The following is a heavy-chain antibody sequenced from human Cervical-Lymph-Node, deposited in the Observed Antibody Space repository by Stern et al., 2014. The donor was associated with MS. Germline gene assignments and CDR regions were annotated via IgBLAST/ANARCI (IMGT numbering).Heavy chain of an antibody. CDR3: VRSVDGVGASLVD. CDR2: TWNDGSNK. Sequence: QVQLVESGGGVVQPGTSLRLSCPGSGFSFSTYGMHWARQTPGKGPEWVPVTWNDGSNKYYADSVKGRFTISKDDSKNPLSLEMTSLRAEDTGTYYCVRSVDGVGASLVDWGQGTLVTVFS. D-gene: IGHD1-26*01. CDR1: GFSFSTYG. V-gene: IGHV3-33*01. J-gene: IGHJ1*01.